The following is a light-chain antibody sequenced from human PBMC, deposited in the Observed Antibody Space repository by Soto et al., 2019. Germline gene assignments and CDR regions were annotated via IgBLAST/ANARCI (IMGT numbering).Light chain of an antibody. CDR1: QRVSSN. Sequence: EIVMTQSPATVSVSPGERVTLSCRASQRVSSNLAWYQQKPGQAPRLLIYGASTRATGIPARFSGSGSGTEFTLTISSLQSEDFAVYYCQQYNTRSKTFGQGTKVEI. J-gene: IGKJ1*01. CDR2: GAS. CDR3: QQYNTRSKT. V-gene: IGKV3-15*01.